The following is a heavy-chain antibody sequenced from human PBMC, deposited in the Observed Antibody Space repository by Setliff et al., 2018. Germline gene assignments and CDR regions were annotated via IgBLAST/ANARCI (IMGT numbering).Heavy chain of an antibody. V-gene: IGHV4-4*02. Sequence: SETLSLTCAVSGGSISSSNWWSWVRQPPGKGLEWIGEIYHSGSTNYNPSLKSRVTISVDTSKNQFSLKLSSVTAADTAVYYCARVSMYSSSWYYYYYGMDVWGQGTTVTVSS. CDR3: ARVSMYSSSWYYYYYGMDV. CDR1: GGSISSSNW. D-gene: IGHD6-13*01. J-gene: IGHJ6*02. CDR2: IYHSGST.